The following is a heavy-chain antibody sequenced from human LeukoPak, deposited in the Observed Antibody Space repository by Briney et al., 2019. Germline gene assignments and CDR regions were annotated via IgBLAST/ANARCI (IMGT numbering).Heavy chain of an antibody. V-gene: IGHV4-39*01. CDR2: IFYSGNT. CDR3: ARRGITYSSSFLAF. D-gene: IGHD1-26*01. Sequence: SETLSLTCTVSGGSIGSSNYYWGWIRQPPGKGLEWIGHIFYSGNTYYNPSLKSRVTISVDTSKNQFSLHLSSVTAADTATYYCARRGITYSSSFLAFWGQGTLVTVSS. J-gene: IGHJ4*02. CDR1: GGSIGSSNYY.